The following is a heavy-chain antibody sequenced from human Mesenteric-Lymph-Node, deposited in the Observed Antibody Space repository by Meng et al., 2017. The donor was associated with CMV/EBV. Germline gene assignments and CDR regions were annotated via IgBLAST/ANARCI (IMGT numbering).Heavy chain of an antibody. Sequence: QVQLVESGGGLVKPGGSLRLSCAASGFTFSDSYMSWIRQAPGKGLEWVSYISSSGSTIDYADSVVGRFTISRDNAKNSVSLQMNSLRVEDTAVYYCARDDGGNSVLDNWGQGTLVTVSS. CDR2: ISSSGSTI. V-gene: IGHV3-11*01. CDR3: ARDDGGNSVLDN. CDR1: GFTFSDSY. D-gene: IGHD4-23*01. J-gene: IGHJ4*02.